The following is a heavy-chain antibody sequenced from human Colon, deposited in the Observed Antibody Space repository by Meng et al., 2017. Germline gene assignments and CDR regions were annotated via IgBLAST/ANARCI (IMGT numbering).Heavy chain of an antibody. D-gene: IGHD3-16*01. CDR1: GFTFSRYA. J-gene: IGHJ4*02. Sequence: EGMLVGLGGGLGQPGGSLGLSCAASGFTFSRYAMSWVRQAPGKGLEWVSGIRGTNGGSIDYAESVKGRFTISRDDSKNTLYLQLNSLRAEDMAVYYCAIVTWHEIGGYWGQGTLVTVSS. V-gene: IGHV3-23*04. CDR2: IRGTNGGSI. CDR3: AIVTWHEIGGY.